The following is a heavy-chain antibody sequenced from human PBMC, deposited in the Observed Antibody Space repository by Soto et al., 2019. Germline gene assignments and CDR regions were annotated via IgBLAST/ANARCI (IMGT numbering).Heavy chain of an antibody. CDR3: ARENYAVDTAMVTEDYFDY. V-gene: IGHV1-18*01. CDR1: GYTFTSYG. CDR2: ISAYNGNT. J-gene: IGHJ4*02. Sequence: GASVKVSCKASGYTFTSYGISWVRQAPGQGLEWMGWISAYNGNTNYAQRLQGRVTMTTDTSTSTAYMELRSLRSDDTAVYYCARENYAVDTAMVTEDYFDYWGQGTLVIVSS. D-gene: IGHD5-18*01.